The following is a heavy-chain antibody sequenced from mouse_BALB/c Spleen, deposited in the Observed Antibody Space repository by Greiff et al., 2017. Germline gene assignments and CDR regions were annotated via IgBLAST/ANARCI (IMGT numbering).Heavy chain of an antibody. J-gene: IGHJ2*01. CDR3: NSYYGNGGNYFDY. D-gene: IGHD2-10*01. CDR1: GFNIKDYY. V-gene: IGHV14-4*02. Sequence: EVQLVESGAELVRPGASVKLSCTASGFNIKDYYMHWVKQRPEQGLEWIGWIDPENGDTEYAPKFQSKATMTADTSSNTAYLQLSSLTSEDTAVYYCNSYYGNGGNYFDYWGQGTTLTVSS. CDR2: IDPENGDT.